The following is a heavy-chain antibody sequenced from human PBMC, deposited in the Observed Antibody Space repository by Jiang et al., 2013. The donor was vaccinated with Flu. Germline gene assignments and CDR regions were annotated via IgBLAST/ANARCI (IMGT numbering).Heavy chain of an antibody. CDR1: GGTFSSYA. J-gene: IGHJ4*02. CDR3: ATLLNYNWNYEYFDY. CDR2: IIPIFGTA. V-gene: IGHV1-69*01. D-gene: IGHD1-7*01. Sequence: AEVKKPGSSVKVSCKASGGTFSSYAISWVRQAPGQGLEWMGGIIPIFGTANYAQKFQGRVTITADESTSTAYMELSSLRSEDTAVYYCATLLNYNWNYEYFDYWGQGTLVTVSS.